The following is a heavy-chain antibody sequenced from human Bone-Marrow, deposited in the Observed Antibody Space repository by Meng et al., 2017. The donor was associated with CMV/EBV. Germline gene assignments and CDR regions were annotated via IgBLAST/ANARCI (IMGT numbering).Heavy chain of an antibody. Sequence: GFTFSIYAMTWVRQAPVKGLEWVSVVSSGSSNTYYADSVKGRFTVSRDNSKNTVYLQMNSLRAEDTAVYYCAKPTPYCSSTSCWSDYWGQGTLVTVS. D-gene: IGHD2-2*01. CDR1: GFTFSIYA. CDR2: VSSGSSNT. V-gene: IGHV3-23*03. J-gene: IGHJ4*02. CDR3: AKPTPYCSSTSCWSDY.